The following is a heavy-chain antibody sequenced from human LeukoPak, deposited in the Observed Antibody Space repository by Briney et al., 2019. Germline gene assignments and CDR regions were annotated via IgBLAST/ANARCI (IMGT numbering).Heavy chain of an antibody. D-gene: IGHD2-15*01. CDR2: INPSGGST. CDR1: GYTFTSYY. J-gene: IGHJ3*02. V-gene: IGHV1-46*01. CDR3: ARVMVAATRRQDAFDI. Sequence: ASVKVSYKASGYTFTSYYMHWVRQAPGQGLEWMGIINPSGGSTSYAQKFQGRVTMTRDTSTSTVYMELSSLRSEDTAVYCCARVMVAATRRQDAFDIWGQGTMVTVSS.